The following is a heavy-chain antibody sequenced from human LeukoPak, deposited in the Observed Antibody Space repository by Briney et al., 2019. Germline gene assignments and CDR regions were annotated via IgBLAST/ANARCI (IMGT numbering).Heavy chain of an antibody. Sequence: GGLRLSCAASGFTFSSYWMSWVRQAPGKGLEWVANIKQDGSEKYYVDSVKGRFTISRDNAKNTLYLQMDSLRAEDTAVYYCATDRNSGKYYDYWGQGTLVTVSS. CDR3: ATDRNSGKYYDY. D-gene: IGHD1-26*01. V-gene: IGHV3-7*01. J-gene: IGHJ4*02. CDR2: IKQDGSEK. CDR1: GFTFSSYW.